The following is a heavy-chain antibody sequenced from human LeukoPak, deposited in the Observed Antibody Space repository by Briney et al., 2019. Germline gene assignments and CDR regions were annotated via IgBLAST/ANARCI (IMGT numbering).Heavy chain of an antibody. V-gene: IGHV3-23*01. CDR2: ISGGVGS. D-gene: IGHD2-15*01. CDR1: GFTFSAYA. J-gene: IGHJ4*02. CDR3: AKHILGYCAGGNCPYYFDY. Sequence: GGSLRLSCAASGFTFSAYAMSWVRQAPGEGLEWVSSISGGVGSYYAVAEKGRFTISRDNSKNTLYLQMNSLRAEGTAVYYCAKHILGYCAGGNCPYYFDYWGQGTLVTVSS.